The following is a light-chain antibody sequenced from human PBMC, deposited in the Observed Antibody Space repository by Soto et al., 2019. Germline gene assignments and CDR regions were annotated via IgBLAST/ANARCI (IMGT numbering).Light chain of an antibody. CDR1: QSLSKF. Sequence: DIQMPQSPSSLSASVGDRVTITCRATQSLSKFLNWYQQKPGKAPNLVIYRASNLQSGVPSRFSGSGSGTDFTLTISSLQPEDFATYFCQQSYSTPHTFSQGTRL. CDR3: QQSYSTPHT. V-gene: IGKV1-39*01. J-gene: IGKJ5*01. CDR2: RAS.